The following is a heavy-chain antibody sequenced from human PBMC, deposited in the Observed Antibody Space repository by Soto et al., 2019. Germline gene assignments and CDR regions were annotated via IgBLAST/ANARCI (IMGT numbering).Heavy chain of an antibody. CDR1: GGTFSNYA. D-gene: IGHD2-2*01. V-gene: IGHV1-69*06. Sequence: SVKVSCKASGGTFSNYAISWVRQAPGQGLEWMGGIIPIFNTANYAQKFQGRVTITANKSTSTAYMELSSLRSEDTAVYDCARGLVVPAGIRYYYYGMDVWGQGTTVTVSS. CDR3: ARGLVVPAGIRYYYYGMDV. J-gene: IGHJ6*02. CDR2: IIPIFNTA.